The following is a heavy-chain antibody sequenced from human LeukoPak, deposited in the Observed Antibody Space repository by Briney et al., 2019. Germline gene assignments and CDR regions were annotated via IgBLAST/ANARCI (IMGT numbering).Heavy chain of an antibody. CDR1: RFTFSDYY. V-gene: IGHV3-7*01. CDR3: KSGGAAPGSFDN. D-gene: IGHD6-13*01. Sequence: GGSLRLSCAASRFTFSDYYMTWIRQAPGKGLEWVANIKYDGDEEYYVDSVKGRFTISRDNAKNSLYLQLNSLRVEDTAVYYCKSGGAAPGSFDNWGQGTLVTVSP. CDR2: IKYDGDEE. J-gene: IGHJ4*02.